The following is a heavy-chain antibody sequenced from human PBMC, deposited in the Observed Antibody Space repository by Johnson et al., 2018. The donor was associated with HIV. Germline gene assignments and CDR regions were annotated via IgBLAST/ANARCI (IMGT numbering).Heavy chain of an antibody. CDR2: ISYDGSNK. D-gene: IGHD4-17*01. V-gene: IGHV3-30*04. CDR3: ARPSVITTLTTTPWAFDI. Sequence: QMLLVESGGGVVQPGRSLRLSCAASGFTFSSYAMHWVRQAPGKGLEWVAVISYDGSNKYYADSVKGRFTISRDNSKNTLYLQMNSLRAEDTAIYYCARPSVITTLTTTPWAFDIWGQGTMVTVSS. J-gene: IGHJ3*02. CDR1: GFTFSSYA.